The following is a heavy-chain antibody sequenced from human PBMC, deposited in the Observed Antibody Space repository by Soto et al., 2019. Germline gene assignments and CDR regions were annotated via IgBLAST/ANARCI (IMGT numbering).Heavy chain of an antibody. D-gene: IGHD6-13*01. CDR2: MNPNSGNT. Sequence: ASVKVSCKASGYTFTSYDINWVRQATGQGLEWMGWMNPNSGNTGYAQKFQGRVTMTRNTSISTAYMELSSLRSEDTAVYYCARGCPPVGIAAAGINWFDPWGQGTLVTVSS. CDR3: ARGCPPVGIAAAGINWFDP. V-gene: IGHV1-8*02. J-gene: IGHJ5*02. CDR1: GYTFTSYD.